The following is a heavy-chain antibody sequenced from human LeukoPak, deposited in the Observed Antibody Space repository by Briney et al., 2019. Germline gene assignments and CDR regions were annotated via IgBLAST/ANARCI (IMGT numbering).Heavy chain of an antibody. D-gene: IGHD1-26*01. Sequence: GGSLRLSCAASGFTVSNNYMSWVRQAPGKGLEWVSLIYSGGSRYYADSVKGRFTISRDNSKNTLYFQMNSLRADDTAVYYCARAYSESYPYFDYWGQGTLVTVSS. CDR2: IYSGGSR. V-gene: IGHV3-53*01. CDR1: GFTVSNNY. CDR3: ARAYSESYPYFDY. J-gene: IGHJ4*02.